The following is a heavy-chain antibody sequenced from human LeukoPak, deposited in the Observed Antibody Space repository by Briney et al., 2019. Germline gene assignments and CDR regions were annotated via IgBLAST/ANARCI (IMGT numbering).Heavy chain of an antibody. CDR2: IIPIFGTA. J-gene: IGHJ4*02. D-gene: IGHD1-26*01. CDR3: ARGSGEWELLGYYFDY. Sequence: SVKVSCKASGGTFSSYAISWVRQAPGQGLEWMGGIIPIFGTANYAQKFQGRVTITADESTSTAYMELSSLRSEDTAVYYCARGSGEWELLGYYFDYWGQGTLVTVCS. V-gene: IGHV1-69*13. CDR1: GGTFSSYA.